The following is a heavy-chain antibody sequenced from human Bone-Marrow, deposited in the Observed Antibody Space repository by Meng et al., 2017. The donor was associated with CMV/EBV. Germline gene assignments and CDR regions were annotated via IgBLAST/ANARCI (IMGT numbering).Heavy chain of an antibody. Sequence: GSLRLSCTVSGGSISSSSYYWGWIRQPPGKGLEWIGSIYYSGSTYYNPSLRSRVTISVDTSKNQFSLKLSSVTAADTAVYYCAGSGSLSFPGYYYYYGMDVWGQGTTVTVSS. CDR3: AGSGSLSFPGYYYYYGMDV. V-gene: IGHV4-39*07. D-gene: IGHD1-26*01. CDR1: GGSISSSSYY. J-gene: IGHJ6*02. CDR2: IYYSGST.